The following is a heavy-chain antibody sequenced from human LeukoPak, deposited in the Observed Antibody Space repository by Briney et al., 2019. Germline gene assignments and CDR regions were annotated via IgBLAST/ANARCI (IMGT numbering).Heavy chain of an antibody. Sequence: GGSLRLSCVVSGFTFSDYYMSWIRQAPGKGLEWISYISSDNSTTYYADSVKGRFTVSRDNAKDSLYLQMNSLRAEDTAVYYCARQGYCSRGSCNWSGWFDPWGQGTLVTVSS. CDR2: ISSDNSTT. CDR1: GFTFSDYY. D-gene: IGHD2-15*01. J-gene: IGHJ5*02. V-gene: IGHV3-11*01. CDR3: ARQGYCSRGSCNWSGWFDP.